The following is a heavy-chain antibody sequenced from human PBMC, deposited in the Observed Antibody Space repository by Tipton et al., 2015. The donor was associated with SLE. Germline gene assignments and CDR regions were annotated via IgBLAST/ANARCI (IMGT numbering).Heavy chain of an antibody. CDR2: VSSSGDKT. CDR1: GFNFYNYA. V-gene: IGHV3-23*01. J-gene: IGHJ4*02. Sequence: SLRLSCAASGFNFYNYAMNWVRQAPGKGLEWVSAVSSSGDKTYYADSVKGRFTISRDNSKNTLYLQMHSLRAEDTAVYYCALQRGYSYGFDYWGQGTLVTVSS. CDR3: ALQRGYSYGFDY. D-gene: IGHD5-18*01.